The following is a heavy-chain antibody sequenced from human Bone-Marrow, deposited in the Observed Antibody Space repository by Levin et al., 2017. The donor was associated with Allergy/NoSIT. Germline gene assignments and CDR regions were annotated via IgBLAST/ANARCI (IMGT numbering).Heavy chain of an antibody. V-gene: IGHV3-30*03. J-gene: IGHJ4*02. CDR1: EFTLSNYG. CDR3: VVGTMKGSSGTVYLAYFDY. D-gene: IGHD3/OR15-3a*01. Sequence: PGGSLRLSCSASEFTLSNYGMYWIRQAPGKGLEWVAIISFDGAKKYHADSVKGRFTITRDNSKNTLYLQMDNLRLEDTAVYYCVVGTMKGSSGTVYLAYFDYWGQGTLVTVSS. CDR2: ISFDGAKK.